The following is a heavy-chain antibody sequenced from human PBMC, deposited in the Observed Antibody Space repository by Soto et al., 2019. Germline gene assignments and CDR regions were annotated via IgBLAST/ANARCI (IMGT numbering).Heavy chain of an antibody. J-gene: IGHJ6*02. CDR1: GFTFSNAW. Sequence: EVQLVESGGVLVKPGGSLRLSCAASGFTFSNAWMNCVHPAPGKGLEWVGRINSKTDGGTTDYAAPVKGRFTISTDDSKNTLDLKMNSMKSEDTSVYYCTAEFYYYCGMYVWGQGTTVTV. V-gene: IGHV3-15*07. CDR3: TAEFYYYCGMYV. CDR2: INSKTDGGTT.